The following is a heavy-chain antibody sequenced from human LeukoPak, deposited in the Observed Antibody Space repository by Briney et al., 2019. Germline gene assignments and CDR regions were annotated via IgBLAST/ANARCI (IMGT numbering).Heavy chain of an antibody. V-gene: IGHV1-2*02. CDR1: GYTFTDYY. CDR3: VKGYDLWSGYYSAAEYFQH. CDR2: INPNSGGT. J-gene: IGHJ1*01. D-gene: IGHD3-3*01. Sequence: ASVKVSCKASGYTFTDYYMHGVRRAPGQGLEGRGWINPNSGGTNYAQKLQGRVTMTRDTSISTAYRGLSRLRSDDTAVYYRVKGYDLWSGYYSAAEYFQHWGQRTLVTVSS.